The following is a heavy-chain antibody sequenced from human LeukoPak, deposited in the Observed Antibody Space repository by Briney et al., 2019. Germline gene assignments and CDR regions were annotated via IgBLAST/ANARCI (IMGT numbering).Heavy chain of an antibody. CDR1: GFTFSSYA. V-gene: IGHV3-23*01. D-gene: IGHD3-9*01. CDR2: ISGSGGST. Sequence: PGGSLRLSCAASGFTFSSYAMSWVRPAPGKGLEWVSAISGSGGSTYYADSVKGRFTISRDNAKNSLYLQMNSLRAEDTAVYYCARDVRRYFDWLNWFDPWGQGTLVTVSS. J-gene: IGHJ5*02. CDR3: ARDVRRYFDWLNWFDP.